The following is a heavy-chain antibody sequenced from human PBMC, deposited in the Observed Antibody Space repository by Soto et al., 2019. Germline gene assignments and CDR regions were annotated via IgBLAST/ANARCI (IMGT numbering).Heavy chain of an antibody. CDR2: IYHSGST. J-gene: IGHJ5*02. CDR3: ARDSKEAAAGNDWFDP. CDR1: GYSISSGYY. Sequence: SETLSLTCAVSGYSISSGYYWGWIRQPPGKGLEWIGSIYHSGSTYYNPSLKSRVTISVDTSKNQFSLKLSSVTAADTAVYYCARDSKEAAAGNDWFDPWGQGTLVTVSS. V-gene: IGHV4-38-2*02. D-gene: IGHD6-13*01.